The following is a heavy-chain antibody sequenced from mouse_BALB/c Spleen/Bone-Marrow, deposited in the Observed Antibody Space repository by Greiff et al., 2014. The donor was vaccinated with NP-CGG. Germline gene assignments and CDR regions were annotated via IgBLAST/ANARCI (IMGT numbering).Heavy chain of an antibody. CDR1: GFTFSDFY. CDR3: ARSGERYGAMDY. Sequence: EVQLVESGGGLVKPGGSLKLSCAASGFTFSDFYMFWFRQTPEKRLEWVATISNGGTYTYYPDSVKGRFTISRDNAKNNLYLQMSSLKSGDTAMYYCARSGERYGAMDYWGQGTSVTVTS. J-gene: IGHJ4*01. D-gene: IGHD1-1*02. V-gene: IGHV5-4*02. CDR2: ISNGGTYT.